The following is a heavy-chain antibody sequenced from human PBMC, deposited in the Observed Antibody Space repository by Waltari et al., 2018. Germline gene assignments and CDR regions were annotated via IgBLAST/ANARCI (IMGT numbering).Heavy chain of an antibody. J-gene: IGHJ5*02. CDR3: ARGGGGDWEWFDP. D-gene: IGHD2-21*02. V-gene: IGHV4-59*01. Sequence: QVQLQESGPSRLKPSETLSLICTVSGGSISGFYWSWVRQPPGKGLDWFGYLYYTGRPTFHPSLQRRVTMSVDTSNNPFSLKLSSVTAADTAFYYCARGGGGDWEWFDPWGQGTLVTVSS. CDR1: GGSISGFY. CDR2: LYYTGRP.